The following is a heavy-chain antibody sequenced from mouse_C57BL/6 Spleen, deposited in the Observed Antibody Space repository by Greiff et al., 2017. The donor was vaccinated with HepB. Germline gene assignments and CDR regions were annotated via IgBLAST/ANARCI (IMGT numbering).Heavy chain of an antibody. CDR3: ARRPPCDD. CDR1: GYTFTSYD. V-gene: IGHV1-85*01. Sequence: QVQLQQSGPELVKPGASVKLSCKASGYTFTSYDINWVKQRPGKGLEWIGWIYPRDGSTKYNEKFKGKATLTVDTSSSTTYKELNSLTSEDSAVYFGARRPPCDDWGQGTTLTVAS. J-gene: IGHJ2*01. CDR2: IYPRDGST.